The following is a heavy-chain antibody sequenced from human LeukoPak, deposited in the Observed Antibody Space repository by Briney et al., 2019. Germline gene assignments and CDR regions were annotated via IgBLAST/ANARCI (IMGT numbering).Heavy chain of an antibody. J-gene: IGHJ6*03. CDR3: ARGRIDFWSGYPYYMDV. V-gene: IGHV4-34*01. CDR2: INHSGST. Sequence: SETLSLTCAVYGGSFSGYYWSWIRQPPGKGLEWIGEINHSGSTNYNPSLKSRVTISVDTSKNQFSLKLSSVTAADTAVYYCARGRIDFWSGYPYYMDVWGQGTMVTVSS. D-gene: IGHD3-3*01. CDR1: GGSFSGYY.